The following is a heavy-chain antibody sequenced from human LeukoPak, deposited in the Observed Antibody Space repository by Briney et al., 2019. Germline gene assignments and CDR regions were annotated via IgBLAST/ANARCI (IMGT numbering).Heavy chain of an antibody. CDR3: ARDYCSGGSCYLGFDY. J-gene: IGHJ4*02. CDR1: GYTFTGYY. Sequence: ASVKVSCKASGYTFTGYYMHWVRQAPGQGLEWMGWINPNSGGTNYAQKFQGRVTMTRDTSISTAYMELSRLRFDDTAVYYCARDYCSGGSCYLGFDYWGQGTLVTVSS. V-gene: IGHV1-2*02. CDR2: INPNSGGT. D-gene: IGHD2-15*01.